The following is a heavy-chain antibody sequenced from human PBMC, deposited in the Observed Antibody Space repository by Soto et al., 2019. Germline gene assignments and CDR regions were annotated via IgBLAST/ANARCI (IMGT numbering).Heavy chain of an antibody. J-gene: IGHJ4*02. CDR3: ATQNGGYEAPFDY. D-gene: IGHD5-12*01. CDR1: GGSISGYF. CDR2: IHYSGSI. V-gene: IGHV4-59*08. Sequence: SETLSLTCNVSGGSISGYFWSWMRQSPERGLEWIGHIHYSGSIKYNPSLKSRVTMSIDTSKNQVSLNLISVTAADTAVYYCATQNGGYEAPFDYWGQGTLVTVSS.